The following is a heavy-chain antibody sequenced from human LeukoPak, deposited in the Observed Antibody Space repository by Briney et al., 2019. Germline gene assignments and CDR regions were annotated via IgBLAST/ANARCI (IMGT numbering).Heavy chain of an antibody. CDR3: ARCLGRTMVRGTYLDY. Sequence: SETLSLTCTVSGGSISSGGYYWSWIRQHPGKGLEWIGYIYYSGSTYYNPSLKSRVTISVDTSKNQFSLKLSSVTAADTAAYYCARCLGRTMVRGTYLDYWGQGTLVTVSS. CDR1: GGSISSGGYY. CDR2: IYYSGST. J-gene: IGHJ4*02. D-gene: IGHD3-10*01. V-gene: IGHV4-31*03.